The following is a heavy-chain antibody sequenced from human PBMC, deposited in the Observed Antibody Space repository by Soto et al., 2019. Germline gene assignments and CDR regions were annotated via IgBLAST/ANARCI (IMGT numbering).Heavy chain of an antibody. CDR1: SCPVYIYD. V-gene: IGHV4-59*02. CDR2: IYSSGVT. J-gene: IGHJ4*02. CDR3: ARDAADSSGYSYYDY. Sequence: LTSTLSSCPVYIYDVTWSRQNPGKGLEWIGYIYSSGVTNYNPSLKSRVTISVDTSKNQFSLKVSSVTAADTAVYYCARDAADSSGYSYYDYWGQGTLVTVSS. D-gene: IGHD3-22*01.